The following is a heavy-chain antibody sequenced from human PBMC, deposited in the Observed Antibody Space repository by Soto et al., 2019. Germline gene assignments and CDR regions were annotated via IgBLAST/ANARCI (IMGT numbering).Heavy chain of an antibody. CDR2: ISGSGGST. CDR1: GFTFSSYA. CDR3: AASIAARPIGWFDP. V-gene: IGHV3-23*01. D-gene: IGHD6-6*01. Sequence: PGGSLRLSCAASGFTFSSYAMSWVRQAPGKGLEWVSAISGSGGSTYYADSVKGRFTISRDNSKNTLYLQMNSLRAEDTAVYYCAASIAARPIGWFDPWGQGTLVTVYS. J-gene: IGHJ5*02.